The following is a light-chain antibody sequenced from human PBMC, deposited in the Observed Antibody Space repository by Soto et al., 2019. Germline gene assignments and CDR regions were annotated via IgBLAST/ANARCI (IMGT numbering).Light chain of an antibody. V-gene: IGLV2-8*01. CDR3: SSYAGSNNYV. Sequence: QSVLTQPPSASGSPGQSVTISCTGTSSDVGGYNYVSWYQQHPGKAPKLMIYEVSKRPSGVPDRFSGSKSGNTASLTVSGLQADYEADYYCSSYAGSNNYVFGTGTNVTVL. CDR2: EVS. CDR1: SSDVGGYNY. J-gene: IGLJ1*01.